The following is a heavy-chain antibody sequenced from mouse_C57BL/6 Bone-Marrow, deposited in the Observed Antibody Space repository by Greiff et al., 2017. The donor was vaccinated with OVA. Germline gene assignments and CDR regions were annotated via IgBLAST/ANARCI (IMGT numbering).Heavy chain of an antibody. D-gene: IGHD1-1*01. CDR2: IRNKANNHAT. CDR1: GFTFSDAW. Sequence: DVKLVESGGGLVQPGGSMKLSCAASGFTFSDAWMDWVRQSPEKGLEWVAEIRNKANNHATYYAESVKGRFTISRDDSKSSVYLQMNSLRAEDTGIYYCTRPFYYGSSPYFDYWGQGTTLTVSS. V-gene: IGHV6-6*01. CDR3: TRPFYYGSSPYFDY. J-gene: IGHJ2*01.